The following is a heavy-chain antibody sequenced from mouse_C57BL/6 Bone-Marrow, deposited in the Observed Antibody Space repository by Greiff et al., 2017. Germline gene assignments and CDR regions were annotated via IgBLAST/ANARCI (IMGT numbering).Heavy chain of an antibody. Sequence: EVQLQQSGAELVRPGASVKLSCTASGFNIKDYYMHWVKQRPEQGLEWIGRIDPEDGDPEYAPKFQGKATMTADTSSNTAYLQLSSLTSEDTAVYYCTTWGGYDQDCFAYWGQGTLVTVSA. CDR1: GFNIKDYY. CDR3: TTWGGYDQDCFAY. D-gene: IGHD2-2*01. V-gene: IGHV14-1*01. CDR2: IDPEDGDP. J-gene: IGHJ3*01.